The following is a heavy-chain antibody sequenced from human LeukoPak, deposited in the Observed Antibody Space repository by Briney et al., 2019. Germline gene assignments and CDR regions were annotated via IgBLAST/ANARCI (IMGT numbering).Heavy chain of an antibody. CDR3: AKRPHCTHGLCNLSLGYDILACYPGRWYFDY. CDR2: IRSSGSTM. J-gene: IGHJ4*02. V-gene: IGHV3-48*01. CDR1: GFTFSSYS. D-gene: IGHD3-9*01. Sequence: PGGSLRLSCAASGFTFSSYSMSWVRRAPGKGLEWVSYIRSSGSTMYYADSVKGRFTISRDNAKKSLYLQMNSLRAEDTVVYYCAKRPHCTHGLCNLSLGYDILACYPGRWYFDYWRQGPLVTVPS.